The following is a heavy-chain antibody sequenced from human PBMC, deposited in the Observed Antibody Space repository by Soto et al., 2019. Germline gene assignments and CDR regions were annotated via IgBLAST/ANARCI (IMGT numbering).Heavy chain of an antibody. V-gene: IGHV1-46*01. CDR1: RDTFTSYY. Sequence: ASVKVSCKAPRDTFTSYYINWVRQAPGQGLEWMGVINPHGGSTAYAQKFKGRVTLTRDTSASTVYMEVSSLTSEDTAMYYCARSSGGNFGIIIEGTNWFDPWGQGTLVSVSS. CDR2: INPHGGST. D-gene: IGHD1-26*01. CDR3: ARSSGGNFGIIIEGTNWFDP. J-gene: IGHJ5*02.